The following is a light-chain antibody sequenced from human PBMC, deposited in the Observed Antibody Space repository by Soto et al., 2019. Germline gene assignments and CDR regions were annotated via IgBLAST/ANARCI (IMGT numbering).Light chain of an antibody. Sequence: EIVLTQSPATLSLSPGERATLSCRASRSVAGYLAWYQQRPGQAPGLLMYDVSNRATGIPARFSGSGSGTDFNLTISRLEPEDFGIYYCQQRSSRNTFGQGTKLEIK. CDR3: QQRSSRNT. CDR1: RSVAGY. J-gene: IGKJ2*01. CDR2: DVS. V-gene: IGKV3-11*01.